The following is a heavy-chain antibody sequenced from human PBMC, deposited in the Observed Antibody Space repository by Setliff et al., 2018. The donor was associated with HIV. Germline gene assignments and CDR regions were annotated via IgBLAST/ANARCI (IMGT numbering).Heavy chain of an antibody. CDR3: ARGALLAAFDFDY. V-gene: IGHV1-3*01. J-gene: IGHJ4*01. CDR1: GYTFTTYS. Sequence: ASVKVSCKASGYTFTTYSLHWVRQAPGHRLAWVGWINVGKGHTKYSQELQDRVTITRDTSANTAYMELSSLRSDDTAVYFCARGALLAAFDFDYWGQGTLVTVSS. D-gene: IGHD3-10*01. CDR2: INVGKGHT.